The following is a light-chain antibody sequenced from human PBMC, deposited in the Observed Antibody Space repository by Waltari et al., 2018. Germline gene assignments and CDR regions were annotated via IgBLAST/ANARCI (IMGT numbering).Light chain of an antibody. CDR3: QQLNSYPHT. CDR1: QGTSSF. CDR2: GAS. J-gene: IGKJ2*01. Sequence: DIQLTQSPSFLSASVGDRVTITCRASQGTSSFLAWYQQKPGKAPKLLIYGASTLQSGVPSRFSGSGSGTEFTLTISSLQPEDFATYYCQQLNSYPHTFGQGTKLEIK. V-gene: IGKV1-9*01.